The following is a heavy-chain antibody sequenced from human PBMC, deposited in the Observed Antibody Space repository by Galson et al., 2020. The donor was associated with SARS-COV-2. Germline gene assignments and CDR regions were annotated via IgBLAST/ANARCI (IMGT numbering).Heavy chain of an antibody. Sequence: GGSLRLYCAVSGFTFSLSGMPWVRQAPGKGLEWVSSISTSSNYIYYADSVEGRFTISRDNAKNSLYLQMNSLRAEDSAVYDCARDASWAMFGMDVWGQGTTVTVSS. CDR3: ARDASWAMFGMDV. V-gene: IGHV3-21*06. CDR1: GFTFSLSG. D-gene: IGHD1-26*01. J-gene: IGHJ6*02. CDR2: ISTSSNYI.